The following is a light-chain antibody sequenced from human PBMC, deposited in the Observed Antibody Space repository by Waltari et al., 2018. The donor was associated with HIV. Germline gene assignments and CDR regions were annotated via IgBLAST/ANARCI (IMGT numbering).Light chain of an antibody. CDR3: AAGDASLSGWV. CDR1: SSNIGSNY. CDR2: WNN. Sequence: QSVLTQPPSASGTPGQRVTISCSGSSSNIGSNYVYWYQQPQGAAPELLMDWNNRRPQGFPDRFAGSKPGTSAALAIGGLRAEDEADYYCAAGDASLSGWVFGGGTKLTVL. J-gene: IGLJ3*02. V-gene: IGLV1-47*01.